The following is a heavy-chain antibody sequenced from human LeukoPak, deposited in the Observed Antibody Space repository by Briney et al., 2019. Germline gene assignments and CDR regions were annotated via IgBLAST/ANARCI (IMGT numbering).Heavy chain of an antibody. J-gene: IGHJ4*02. D-gene: IGHD4-17*01. CDR1: GFTFTSSA. Sequence: GTSVKVSCKASGFTFTSSAVRWVRQARGQRLEWRGWIVVGSGNTNYAQKFQERVTITRDMSTSTAYMELSSLRSEDTAVYYCAAVRAYGDYGWGFDYWGQGTLVTVSS. CDR3: AAVRAYGDYGWGFDY. CDR2: IVVGSGNT. V-gene: IGHV1-58*01.